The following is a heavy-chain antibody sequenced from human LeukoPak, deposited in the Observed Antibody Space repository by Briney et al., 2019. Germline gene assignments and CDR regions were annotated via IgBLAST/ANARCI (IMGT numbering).Heavy chain of an antibody. D-gene: IGHD3-3*01. Sequence: SETLSLTCTVSGGSLSSSSYYWGWIRRPPGKGLEWIGSIYYSGSTYYNPSLKSRVTISVDTSKNQFSLKLSSVTAADTAVYYCARTPGDFWSGYYFSHAFDIWGQGTMVTVSS. CDR2: IYYSGST. CDR3: ARTPGDFWSGYYFSHAFDI. CDR1: GGSLSSSSYY. V-gene: IGHV4-39*01. J-gene: IGHJ3*02.